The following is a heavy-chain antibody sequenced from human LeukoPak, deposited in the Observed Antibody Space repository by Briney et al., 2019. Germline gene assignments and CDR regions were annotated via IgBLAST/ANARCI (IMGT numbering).Heavy chain of an antibody. J-gene: IGHJ6*03. V-gene: IGHV4-61*02. Sequence: SETLSLTCTVSGGSISSGSYYWSWIRQPAGKGLEWIGRIYTSGSTNYNPSLKSRVTISVGTSKNQFSLKLSSVTAADTAVYYCARDQDVVVVPAAMRNHYYYYMDVWGKGTTVTVSS. CDR1: GGSISSGSYY. D-gene: IGHD2-2*01. CDR2: IYTSGST. CDR3: ARDQDVVVVPAAMRNHYYYYMDV.